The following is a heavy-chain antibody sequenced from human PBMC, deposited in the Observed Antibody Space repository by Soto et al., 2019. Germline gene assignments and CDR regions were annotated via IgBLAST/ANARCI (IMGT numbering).Heavy chain of an antibody. V-gene: IGHV3-74*01. CDR3: ARYCSGGSCYYSVVDY. CDR2: INSDGSST. D-gene: IGHD2-15*01. Sequence: SGGSLRLSCAASGFTFSGYWMHWVRQSPGKGLVWVSRINSDGSSTSYADSVKGRFTISRDNAKNTLYLQMNSLRAEDTAVYYCARYCSGGSCYYSVVDYWGQGTLVTVSS. J-gene: IGHJ4*02. CDR1: GFTFSGYW.